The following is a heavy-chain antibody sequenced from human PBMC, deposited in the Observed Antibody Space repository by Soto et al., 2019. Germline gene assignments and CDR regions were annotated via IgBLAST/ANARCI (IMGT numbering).Heavy chain of an antibody. CDR3: ARGASMVRGVILDAFDI. CDR1: GYTFTSYA. CDR2: INAGNGNT. J-gene: IGHJ3*02. Sequence: QVQLVQSGAEVKKPGASVKVSCKASGYTFTSYAMHWVRQAPGQRLEWMGWINAGNGNTKYSQKFQGRFTITRASSASTAYMELSSLRSEDTAVYYCARGASMVRGVILDAFDIWCQGTRVTVSS. D-gene: IGHD3-10*01. V-gene: IGHV1-3*01.